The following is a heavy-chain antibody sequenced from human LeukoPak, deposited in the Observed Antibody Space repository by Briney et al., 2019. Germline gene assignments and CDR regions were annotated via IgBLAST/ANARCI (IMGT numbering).Heavy chain of an antibody. D-gene: IGHD7-27*01. CDR1: GGSFSGYY. J-gene: IGHJ5*02. CDR2: INHSGST. CDR3: ARDLTGDQFFDP. V-gene: IGHV4-34*09. Sequence: SETLSLTCAVYGGSFSGYYWSWIRQPPGKGLEWIGEINHSGSTYYNPSLKSRVTLSVDTSKSQFSLRLSSVTAADTAVYYCARDLTGDQFFDPWGQGTLVTVSS.